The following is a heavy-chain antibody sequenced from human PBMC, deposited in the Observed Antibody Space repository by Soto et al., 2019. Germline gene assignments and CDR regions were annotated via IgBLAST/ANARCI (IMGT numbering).Heavy chain of an antibody. V-gene: IGHV3-73*02. CDR3: TRHPTGDPGFDY. CDR1: GFTFSGSA. J-gene: IGHJ4*02. Sequence: EVQLVESGGGLVQPGGSLKLSCAASGFTFSGSAMHWVRQAAGKGLEWVGHIRSQTNSYATAYAASVKGRFTISRDDSKNPAYLQMNSLKTEDTAVYYCTRHPTGDPGFDYWGQGTLVTVSS. D-gene: IGHD7-27*01. CDR2: IRSQTNSYAT.